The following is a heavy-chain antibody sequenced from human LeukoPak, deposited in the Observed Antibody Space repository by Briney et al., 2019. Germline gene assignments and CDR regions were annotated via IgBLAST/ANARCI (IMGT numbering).Heavy chain of an antibody. V-gene: IGHV3-23*01. CDR3: ADRGRSSSWYYFDY. J-gene: IGHJ4*02. D-gene: IGHD6-13*01. CDR2: ISGSGGST. CDR1: GFTFSIYA. Sequence: GGSLRLSCAASGFTFSIYAISWVRQAPGKGLGGVSAISGSGGSTYYADSVKGRFTISRDNSKNTLYLQMNSLRAEDTAVYYCADRGRSSSWYYFDYWGQGTLVTVSS.